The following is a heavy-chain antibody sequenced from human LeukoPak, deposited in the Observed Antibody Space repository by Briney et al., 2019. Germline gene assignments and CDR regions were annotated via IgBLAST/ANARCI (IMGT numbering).Heavy chain of an antibody. CDR1: GLRFNKAW. CDR3: ATGPLDY. CDR2: ITSNSDGGTT. J-gene: IGHJ4*02. Sequence: GGSLRLSCATSGLRFNKAWMSWVRQAPGKGLEWVGRITSNSDGGTTDYPTPVKGRFIISRDESKNTVYLQMNSLRTEDTAIYYCATGPLDYGGQGILVTVPS. V-gene: IGHV3-15*01.